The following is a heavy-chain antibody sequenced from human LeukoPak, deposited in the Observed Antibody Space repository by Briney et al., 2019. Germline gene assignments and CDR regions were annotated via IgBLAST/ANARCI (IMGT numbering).Heavy chain of an antibody. D-gene: IGHD6-6*01. CDR3: ARAQIAARSFDY. CDR2: IYYSGST. CDR1: GGSISSGVYY. V-gene: IGHV4-31*03. J-gene: IGHJ4*02. Sequence: SETLSLTCTVSGGSISSGVYYWSWIRQHPGKGLEWIGYIYYSGSTYYNPSLKSRVTISVDTSKNQFSLKLSSVTAADTAVYYCARAQIAARSFDYWGQGTLVTVSS.